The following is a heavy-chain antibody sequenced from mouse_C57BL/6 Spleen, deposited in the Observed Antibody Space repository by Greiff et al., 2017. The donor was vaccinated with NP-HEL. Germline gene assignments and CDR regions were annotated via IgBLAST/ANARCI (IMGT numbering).Heavy chain of an antibody. V-gene: IGHV5-6*02. CDR1: GFTFSSYG. CDR2: ISSGGSYT. CDR3: ARGDWDEEYSLDY. Sequence: DVMLVESGGDLVKPGGSLKLPCAASGFTFSSYGMSWVRQTPDKRLEWVATISSGGSYTYYPDSVKGRFTISRDNAKNTLYLQMSSLKSEDTAMYDCARGDWDEEYSLDYWGQGTTLTVSS. D-gene: IGHD4-1*01. J-gene: IGHJ2*01.